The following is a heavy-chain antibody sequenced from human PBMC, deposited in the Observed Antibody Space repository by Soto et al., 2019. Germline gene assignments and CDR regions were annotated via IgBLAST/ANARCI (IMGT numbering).Heavy chain of an antibody. D-gene: IGHD3-22*01. Sequence: QVQLVQSGAEVKKPGSSVKVSCKASGGTFSSYTIGWVRQAPGQGLEWMGRIIPILGIANYAQKFQGRVTITADKXTXTXXMELSSLRSEDTAVYYCARDRGDYYDSSGYRTFDYWGQGTLVTVSS. V-gene: IGHV1-69*08. J-gene: IGHJ4*02. CDR1: GGTFSSYT. CDR2: IIPILGIA. CDR3: ARDRGDYYDSSGYRTFDY.